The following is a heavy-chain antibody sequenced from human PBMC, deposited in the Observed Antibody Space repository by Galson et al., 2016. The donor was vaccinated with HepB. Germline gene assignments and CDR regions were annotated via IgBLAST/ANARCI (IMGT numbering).Heavy chain of an antibody. CDR3: ASHGPMILNWWGKWFDP. Sequence: ETLSLTCTVSGVFISSANYYWGWIRQPPGKGLEWIGSISYSGSTDFHPSLESRVTISVDTSRHQFSLKLSSVTAADTAVYYCASHGPMILNWWGKWFDPWGQGTLVTVSS. CDR1: GVFISSANYY. D-gene: IGHD2-8*02. CDR2: ISYSGST. V-gene: IGHV4-39*01. J-gene: IGHJ5*02.